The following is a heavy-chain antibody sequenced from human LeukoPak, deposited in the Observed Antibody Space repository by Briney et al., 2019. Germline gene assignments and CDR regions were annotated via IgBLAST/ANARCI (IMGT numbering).Heavy chain of an antibody. CDR3: SRGSHIVGDTASFDI. CDR2: ISSGGTYT. J-gene: IGHJ4*02. Sequence: PGGSLRLSCAASGFTFTSYAMNWVRQAPGKGLVWVSPISSGGTYTSYADSLEGRFTISRDNAQNSLYLQMNSLRAEDTAVYYCSRGSHIVGDTASFDIWGQGTLVIVSP. D-gene: IGHD1-26*01. V-gene: IGHV3-21*01. CDR1: GFTFTSYA.